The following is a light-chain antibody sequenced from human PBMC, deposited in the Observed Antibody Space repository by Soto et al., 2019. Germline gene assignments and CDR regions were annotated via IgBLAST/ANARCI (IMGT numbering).Light chain of an antibody. J-gene: IGLJ1*01. V-gene: IGLV2-14*01. CDR1: SSDAGSFDS. Sequence: QSVLTEPASVSGFAGQPIAISSTGTSSDAGSFDSGAWYRHNPGKAPNLMISDASNRPSGVSSRFSGSKSGNTASPSISGLQTEDEANYYSRSFTTSSTLVFGTGTKVTVL. CDR3: RSFTTSSTLV. CDR2: DAS.